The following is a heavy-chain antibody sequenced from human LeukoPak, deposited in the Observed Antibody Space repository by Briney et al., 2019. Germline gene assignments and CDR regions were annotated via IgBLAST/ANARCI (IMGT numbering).Heavy chain of an antibody. CDR1: GFTFSSYD. Sequence: GGSLRLSCAAAGFTFSSYDMHWVGQATGKGLEWVSAIGTAGDTYYPGSVKGRFTISRENAKNSLYLQMNSLRAEDTAVYYCARGDVVVPAPNPGYGMDVWGQGTTVTVSS. CDR2: IGTAGDT. V-gene: IGHV3-13*01. D-gene: IGHD2-2*01. J-gene: IGHJ6*02. CDR3: ARGDVVVPAPNPGYGMDV.